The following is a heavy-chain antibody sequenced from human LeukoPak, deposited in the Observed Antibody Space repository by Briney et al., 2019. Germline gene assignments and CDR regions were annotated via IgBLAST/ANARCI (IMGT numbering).Heavy chain of an antibody. CDR1: GFIFRSYG. J-gene: IGHJ3*02. CDR3: AKEFIDAFDI. V-gene: IGHV3-30*18. Sequence: QPGGSLRLSCAASGFIFRSYGMHWVRQAPGKGLEWVAVISYDGSNKYYADSVKGRFTISRDNSKNTLYLQMNSLRAEDTAVYYCAKEFIDAFDIWGQGTMVTVSS. CDR2: ISYDGSNK.